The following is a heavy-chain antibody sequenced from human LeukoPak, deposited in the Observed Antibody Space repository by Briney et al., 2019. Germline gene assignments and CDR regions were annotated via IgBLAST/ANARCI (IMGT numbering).Heavy chain of an antibody. CDR3: ARDPTYYYDSSRVWVGTYYFDY. D-gene: IGHD3-22*01. J-gene: IGHJ4*02. CDR1: GGSISSSSYY. CDR2: IYYSGST. Sequence: SETLSLTCTVSGGSISSSSYYWGWIRQPPGKGLEWIGSIYYSGSTYYNPSLKSRVTISVDTSKNQFSLKLSSVTAADTAMYYCARDPTYYYDSSRVWVGTYYFDYWGQGTLVTVSS. V-gene: IGHV4-39*07.